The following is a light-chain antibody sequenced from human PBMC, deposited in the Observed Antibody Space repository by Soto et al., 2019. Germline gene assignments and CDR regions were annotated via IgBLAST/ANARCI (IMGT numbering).Light chain of an antibody. CDR3: SSYTTSSTVV. CDR1: SSDVGYYNH. Sequence: SALTQPASVSGSPGQSITISCTGTSSDVGYYNHVSWYQQHPGKAPKLMIYEVTNRPSGISNRFSGSKSGNTASLTISGLQAEDEADYYCSSYTTSSTVVFGGGTKVTVL. CDR2: EVT. V-gene: IGLV2-14*01. J-gene: IGLJ2*01.